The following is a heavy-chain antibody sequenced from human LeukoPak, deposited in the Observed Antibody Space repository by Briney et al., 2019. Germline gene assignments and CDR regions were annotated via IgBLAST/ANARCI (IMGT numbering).Heavy chain of an antibody. V-gene: IGHV3-64*01. CDR3: ARDLAVAGKTPRSY. CDR1: VFTFSSYA. D-gene: IGHD6-19*01. CDR2: ISSNGGST. J-gene: IGHJ4*02. Sequence: PGGSLRLSCAASVFTFSSYAMHWVRQAPGKGLEYVSAISSNGGSTYYANSVKGRFTISRDNAKNSLYLQMNSLRAEDTAVYYCARDLAVAGKTPRSYWGQGTLVTVSS.